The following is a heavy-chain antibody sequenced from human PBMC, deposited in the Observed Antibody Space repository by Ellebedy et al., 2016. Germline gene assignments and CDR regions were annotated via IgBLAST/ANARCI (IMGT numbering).Heavy chain of an antibody. CDR2: IKLDGSDT. J-gene: IGHJ3*01. D-gene: IGHD3-10*01. CDR1: GFIFSTSW. V-gene: IGHV3-7*04. Sequence: GGSLRLXCAASGFIFSTSWMSWVRQAPGKGLEWVALIKLDGSDTRYVDSVRGRFTISRENAKNSLYLQMNSLRDEDTAVYYCTRGGLDNSFDVWGQGTMVTVS. CDR3: TRGGLDNSFDV.